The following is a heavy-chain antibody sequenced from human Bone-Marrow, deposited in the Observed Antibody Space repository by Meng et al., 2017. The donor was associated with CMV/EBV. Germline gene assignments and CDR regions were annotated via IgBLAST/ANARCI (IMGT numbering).Heavy chain of an antibody. D-gene: IGHD4-17*01. V-gene: IGHV4-34*01. CDR3: ARGVTTYYYDY. Sequence: SETLSLTCAVYGGSFSGYYWSWIRRPPGKGLEWIGEINHSGSTNYNPSLKSRVTISVDTSKNQFSLKLSSVTAADTAVYYCARGVTTYYYDYCGQGTLVAASS. CDR1: GGSFSGYY. J-gene: IGHJ4*02. CDR2: INHSGST.